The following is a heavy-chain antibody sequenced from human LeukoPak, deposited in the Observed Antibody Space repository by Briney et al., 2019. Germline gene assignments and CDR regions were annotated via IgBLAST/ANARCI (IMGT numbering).Heavy chain of an antibody. Sequence: PGGSLRLSCAASGFTLSSYWMHWVRQAPGEGLVWVSRIDPDGSTTNYADSVKGRFTTSRDNAKNTLYLKMKGLRAEDTAIYYCTRVQAGRAGLMDVWGRGTTVTVSS. CDR1: GFTLSSYW. V-gene: IGHV3-74*01. J-gene: IGHJ6*02. CDR2: IDPDGSTT. CDR3: TRVQAGRAGLMDV. D-gene: IGHD6-13*01.